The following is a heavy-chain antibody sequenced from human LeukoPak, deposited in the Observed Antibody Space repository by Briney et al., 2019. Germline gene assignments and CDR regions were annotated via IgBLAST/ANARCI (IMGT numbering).Heavy chain of an antibody. CDR3: ASSPGGYCSSASCYTGGYFDY. J-gene: IGHJ4*02. D-gene: IGHD2-2*02. CDR2: IYYSGST. CDR1: GGSISSSTYY. Sequence: SETLSLTCTVSGGSISSSTYYWVWIRQPPGKGLEWVGSIYYSGSTYYNPSLKSRVTISVDTSKNQFSLKLSSVTATDRAVYYCASSPGGYCSSASCYTGGYFDYWGQGSLVTVSS. V-gene: IGHV4-39*01.